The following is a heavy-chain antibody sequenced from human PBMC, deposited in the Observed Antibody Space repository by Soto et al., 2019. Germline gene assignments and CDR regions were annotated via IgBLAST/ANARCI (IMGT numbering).Heavy chain of an antibody. CDR1: GGTFSSYT. Sequence: QVQLVQSGAEVKKPGSSVKVSCKASGGTFSSYTISWVRQAPGQGLEWMGRIIPILGIANYAQKFQGRVTLTADKSTSTAYMELSSLRSEDTAVYYCAREVTTRPYYFDYWGQGTLVTVSS. V-gene: IGHV1-69*08. CDR2: IIPILGIA. D-gene: IGHD4-17*01. J-gene: IGHJ4*02. CDR3: AREVTTRPYYFDY.